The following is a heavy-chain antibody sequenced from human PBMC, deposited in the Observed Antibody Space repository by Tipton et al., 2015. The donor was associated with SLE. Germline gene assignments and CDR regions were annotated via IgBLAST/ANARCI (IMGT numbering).Heavy chain of an antibody. CDR2: IYTSGST. J-gene: IGHJ4*02. V-gene: IGHV4-61*09. Sequence: TLSLTCTVSGGSISSGSYYWSWIRQPAGKGLEWIGYIYTSGSTNYSPSLKSRVTISVDTSKNQFSLKLSSVTAADTAVYYCARERSAAGNFDYWGQGTLVHVSS. CDR3: ARERSAAGNFDY. CDR1: GGSISSGSYY. D-gene: IGHD6-13*01.